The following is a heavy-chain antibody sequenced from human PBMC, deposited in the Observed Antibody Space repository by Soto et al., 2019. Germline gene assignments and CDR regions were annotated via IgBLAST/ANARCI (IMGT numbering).Heavy chain of an antibody. CDR2: IIPLFGTV. D-gene: IGHD3-22*01. V-gene: IGHV1-69*13. CDR1: GGTFSSYA. Sequence: SVKVSCKASGGTFSSYAITWVRQAPGQGLEWMGGIIPLFGTVIYAQKFQGRVTITADEITSTTYIKLSSLRSEDTAVYYCARIYNHYDHSGSTYVDCLDYWRQGPLVTVSS. CDR3: ARIYNHYDHSGSTYVDCLDY. J-gene: IGHJ4*02.